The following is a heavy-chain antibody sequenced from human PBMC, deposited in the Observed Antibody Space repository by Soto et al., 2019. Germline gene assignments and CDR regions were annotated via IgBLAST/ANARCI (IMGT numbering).Heavy chain of an antibody. CDR2: IWYDGSNK. D-gene: IGHD6-6*01. CDR3: ARDLEYSSSSYYFDY. V-gene: IGHV3-33*01. Sequence: QVQLVESGGGVVQPGRSLRLSCAVSGFTFSSYGMHWVRQAPGKGLEWVAVIWYDGSNKYYADSVKGRFTISRDNSKNTLYLQMNSLRAEDTAVYYCARDLEYSSSSYYFDYWGQGTLVTVSS. J-gene: IGHJ4*02. CDR1: GFTFSSYG.